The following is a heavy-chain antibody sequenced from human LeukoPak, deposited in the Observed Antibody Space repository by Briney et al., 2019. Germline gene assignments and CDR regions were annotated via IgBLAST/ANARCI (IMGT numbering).Heavy chain of an antibody. D-gene: IGHD3-3*01. CDR3: ARDGDSITIFGVDNYMDV. CDR2: IYTSGST. Sequence: SETLSLTCTVSGGSISSYYWSWIRQPAGKGLEWIGRIYTSGSTNYNPSLKSRVTISVDTSKNQFSLKLSSVTAADTAVYYCARDGDSITIFGVDNYMDVWGKGTTVTVSS. CDR1: GGSISSYY. V-gene: IGHV4-4*07. J-gene: IGHJ6*03.